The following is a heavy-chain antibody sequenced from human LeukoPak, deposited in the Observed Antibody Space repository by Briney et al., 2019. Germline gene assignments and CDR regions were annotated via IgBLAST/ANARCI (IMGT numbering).Heavy chain of an antibody. V-gene: IGHV1-69*05. D-gene: IGHD3-16*01. CDR3: ARAGLRYYYYYMDV. J-gene: IGHJ6*03. CDR1: GCTSSSYA. CDR2: IIPIFGTA. Sequence: SVTVSCKASGCTSSSYAISWVRQAPGQGLEWMGGIIPIFGTANYAQKFQGRVTITTDESTSTAYMELSSLRSEDTAVYYCARAGLRYYYYYMDVGGKGTTVTVSS.